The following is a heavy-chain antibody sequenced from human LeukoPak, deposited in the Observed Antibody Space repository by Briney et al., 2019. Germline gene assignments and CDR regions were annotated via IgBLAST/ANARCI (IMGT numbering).Heavy chain of an antibody. V-gene: IGHV3-7*01. CDR2: IKQDGSEK. D-gene: IGHD1-7*01. CDR1: GLTVSSNY. Sequence: GGSLRLSCAASGLTVSSNYMSWVRQAPGKGLEWVANIKQDGSEKYYVDSVKGRFTISRDNAKNSLFLQMNSLRAEDTAVYYCARMNYVSSGWGAPFDYWGQGTLVTVSS. CDR3: ARMNYVSSGWGAPFDY. J-gene: IGHJ4*02.